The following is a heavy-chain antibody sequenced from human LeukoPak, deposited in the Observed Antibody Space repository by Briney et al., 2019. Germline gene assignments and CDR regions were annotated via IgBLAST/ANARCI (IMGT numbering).Heavy chain of an antibody. CDR2: ISGRSGHT. D-gene: IGHD3-3*01. CDR3: AKVGFSEMEWLLYSDH. V-gene: IGHV3-23*01. Sequence: GGSLRLSCAASGLTFSSYAMSWVRQAPGKGLEGVSAISGRSGHTYYADSVKGRFTISRDNSTNTLYLQMNRLRAEDTAVYYCAKVGFSEMEWLLYSDHWGQGTLVTVSS. J-gene: IGHJ4*02. CDR1: GLTFSSYA.